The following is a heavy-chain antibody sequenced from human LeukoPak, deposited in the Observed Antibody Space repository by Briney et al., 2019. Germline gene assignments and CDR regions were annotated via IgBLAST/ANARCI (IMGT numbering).Heavy chain of an antibody. V-gene: IGHV4-39*01. CDR3: ARHYYYGSGSYSGFDP. J-gene: IGHJ5*02. CDR1: GASIRSSTYK. Sequence: SETLSLTCTVSGASIRSSTYKWGWIRQPPGKGLEWIGSFFYSGSTYYNPSLKSRVTISADTSKNQFSLKLRSVTDADEAVYYCARHYYYGSGSYSGFDPWGQGTLVTVSS. CDR2: FFYSGST. D-gene: IGHD3-10*01.